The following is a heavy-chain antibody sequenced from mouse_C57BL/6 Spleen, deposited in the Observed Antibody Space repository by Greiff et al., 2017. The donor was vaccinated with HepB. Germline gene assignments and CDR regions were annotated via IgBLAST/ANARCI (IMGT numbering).Heavy chain of an antibody. V-gene: IGHV1-15*01. J-gene: IGHJ1*03. CDR1: GYTFTDYE. CDR2: IDPETGGT. D-gene: IGHD1-1*01. Sequence: VQLQQSGAELVRPGASVTLSCKASGYTFTDYEMHWVKQTPVHGLEWIGAIDPETGGTAYNQKFKGKAILTADKSSSTAYMELRSLTSEDSAVYYCTRWGLYGSRGYFDVWGTGTTVTVSS. CDR3: TRWGLYGSRGYFDV.